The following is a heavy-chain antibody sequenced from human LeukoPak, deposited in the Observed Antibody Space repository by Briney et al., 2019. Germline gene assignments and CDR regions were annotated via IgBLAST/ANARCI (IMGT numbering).Heavy chain of an antibody. J-gene: IGHJ4*02. CDR1: GYIFTGYY. Sequence: SCKASGYIFTGYYMHWVRQAPGKGLEWVSVIYSGGSTYYADSVKGRFTISRDNSKSTLYIQMNSLRAEDTAVYYCARAKPKNMVRGLIMRRESRYYFDYWGQGTLVTVSS. CDR2: IYSGGST. CDR3: ARAKPKNMVRGLIMRRESRYYFDY. V-gene: IGHV3-53*01. D-gene: IGHD3-10*01.